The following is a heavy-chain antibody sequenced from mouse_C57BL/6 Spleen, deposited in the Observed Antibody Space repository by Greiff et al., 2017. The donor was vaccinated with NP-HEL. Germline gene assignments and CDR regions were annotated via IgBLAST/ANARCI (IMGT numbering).Heavy chain of an antibody. D-gene: IGHD2-2*01. Sequence: EVKVVESGGGLVKPGGSLKLSCAASGFTFSSYAMSWVRQTPEKRLEWVATISDGGSYTYYPDNVKGRFTISRDNAKNNLYLQMSHLKSEDTAMYYCARSLYYGYDDYFDYWGQGTTLTVSS. CDR1: GFTFSSYA. CDR3: ARSLYYGYDDYFDY. J-gene: IGHJ2*01. CDR2: ISDGGSYT. V-gene: IGHV5-4*03.